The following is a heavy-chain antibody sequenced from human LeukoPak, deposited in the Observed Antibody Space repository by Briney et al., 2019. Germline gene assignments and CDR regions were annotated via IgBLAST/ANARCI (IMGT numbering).Heavy chain of an antibody. D-gene: IGHD7-27*01. CDR3: ASSTGTVFDY. CDR1: GDFIIAYY. CDR2: VYYTGST. Sequence: SETLSLTCTVSGDFIIAYYWSWIRQPPGKGLEWLGYVYYTGSTEYNPSLRSRVTISLEMSKHQFSLNLTSVTAADTAVYYCASSTGTVFDYWGQGALVTVSS. J-gene: IGHJ4*02. V-gene: IGHV4-59*01.